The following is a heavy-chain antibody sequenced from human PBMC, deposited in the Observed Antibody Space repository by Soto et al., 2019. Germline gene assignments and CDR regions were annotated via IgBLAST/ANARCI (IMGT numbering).Heavy chain of an antibody. Sequence: GGSLRLSCAASGFTFSSYAMSWVRQAPGKGLEWVSAISGSGGSTYYADSVKGRFTISRDNSKNTLYLQMSSLRAEDTAVYYCAKMGYSNSYYYYYYMDVWGKGTTVTVSS. CDR2: ISGSGGST. V-gene: IGHV3-23*01. CDR1: GFTFSSYA. J-gene: IGHJ6*03. CDR3: AKMGYSNSYYYYYYMDV. D-gene: IGHD4-4*01.